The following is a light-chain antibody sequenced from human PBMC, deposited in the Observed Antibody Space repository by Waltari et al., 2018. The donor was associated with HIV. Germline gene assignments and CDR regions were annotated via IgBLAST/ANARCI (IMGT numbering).Light chain of an antibody. CDR2: RSR. CDR3: LSADGRGVRKF. J-gene: IGLJ2*01. CDR1: ALSAQF. Sequence: YELTQPPSVSVSPGQPASITSSGIALSAQFGYFYQHKVGQAPVLVIFRSRERYSQVPARFSASKSWTTFTLTSSGGQAEDEADYFCLSADGRGVRKFVGGGTRLTVL. V-gene: IGLV3-25*03.